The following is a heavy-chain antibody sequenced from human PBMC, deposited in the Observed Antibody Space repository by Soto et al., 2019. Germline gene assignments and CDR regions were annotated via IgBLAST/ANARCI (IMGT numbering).Heavy chain of an antibody. CDR1: GYTFINYA. CDR2: INAGNGNR. D-gene: IGHD3-10*01. V-gene: IGHV1-3*01. J-gene: IGHJ4*02. Sequence: QVHFVQSGAEVKKPGASVKVSCKASGYTFINYALHWVRQAPGQRLEWMGWINAGNGNRRYSQKFQGRVTITTDTSASTAYMELSSLRSEDTAVYYCAIESLWFGELLSYFDYWGQGTLVTVSS. CDR3: AIESLWFGELLSYFDY.